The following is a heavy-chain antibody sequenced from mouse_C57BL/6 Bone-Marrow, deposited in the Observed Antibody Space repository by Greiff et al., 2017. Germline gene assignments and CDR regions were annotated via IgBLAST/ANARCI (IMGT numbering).Heavy chain of an antibody. CDR3: ARLYYGSSSHFDY. D-gene: IGHD1-1*01. Sequence: QVQLQQPGAELVRPGSSVKLSCKASGYTFTSYWMHWVKQRPIQGLEWIGNIDPSDSETHSNQKFKDKATLTVDKSSCTAYMQLSSLTSVDSAVYDGARLYYGSSSHFDYWGQGTTLTVSS. V-gene: IGHV1-52*01. J-gene: IGHJ2*01. CDR2: IDPSDSET. CDR1: GYTFTSYW.